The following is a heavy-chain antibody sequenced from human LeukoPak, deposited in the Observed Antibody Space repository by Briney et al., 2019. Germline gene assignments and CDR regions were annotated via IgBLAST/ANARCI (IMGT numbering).Heavy chain of an antibody. J-gene: IGHJ4*02. CDR1: GFTFSSYA. V-gene: IGHV3-30-3*01. CDR2: ISYDGSNK. Sequence: TGGSLRLSCAASGFTFSSYAMHWVRQAPGKGLEWVAVISYDGSNKYYADSVKGRFTISRDNSKNTLYLQMNSLRAEDTAVYYCARTERYCSSTSCYTWGQGTLATVSS. CDR3: ARTERYCSSTSCYT. D-gene: IGHD2-2*02.